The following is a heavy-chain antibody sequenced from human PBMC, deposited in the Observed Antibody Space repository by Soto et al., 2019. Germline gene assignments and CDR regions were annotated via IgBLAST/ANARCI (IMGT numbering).Heavy chain of an antibody. J-gene: IGHJ6*02. D-gene: IGHD2-21*02. V-gene: IGHV4-31*03. CDR2: IYYSGST. Sequence: KPSETLSLTCTVSGGSISSGGYYWSWIRQHPGKGLEWIGYIYYSGSTYYNPSLKSRVTISVDTSKNQFSLKLSSVTAADTAVYYCARVCGGDCHYGMDVWGQGTTVTVSS. CDR3: ARVCGGDCHYGMDV. CDR1: GGSISSGGYY.